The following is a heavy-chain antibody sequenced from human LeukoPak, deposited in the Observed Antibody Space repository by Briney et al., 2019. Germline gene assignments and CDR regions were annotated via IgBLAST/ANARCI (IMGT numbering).Heavy chain of an antibody. CDR1: GGSISGSSYY. Sequence: KTSETLSLTCTVSGGSISGSSYYWSWIRQPAGKGLEWIGRSYSSGSTNYNPSRKSRVTISVHKSKHQFSLALSSVPATDTAVYYCARVSGGRGIWQQLVLRDYYYYMDVWGKGTTVTVSS. CDR2: SYSSGST. CDR3: ARVSGGRGIWQQLVLRDYYYYMDV. V-gene: IGHV4-61*02. J-gene: IGHJ6*03. D-gene: IGHD6-13*01.